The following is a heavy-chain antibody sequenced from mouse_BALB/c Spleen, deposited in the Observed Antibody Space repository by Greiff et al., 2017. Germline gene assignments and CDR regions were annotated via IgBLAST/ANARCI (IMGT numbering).Heavy chain of an antibody. J-gene: IGHJ3*01. Sequence: QVQLQQSGAELVRPGTSVKVSCKASGYAFTNYLIEWVKQRPGQGLEWIGVINPGSGGTNYNEKFKGKATLTADKSSSTAYMQLSSLTSDDSAVYFCTRGGTTSSFAYWGQGTLVTVSA. CDR3: TRGGTTSSFAY. V-gene: IGHV1-54*01. CDR1: GYAFTNYL. D-gene: IGHD1-1*01. CDR2: INPGSGGT.